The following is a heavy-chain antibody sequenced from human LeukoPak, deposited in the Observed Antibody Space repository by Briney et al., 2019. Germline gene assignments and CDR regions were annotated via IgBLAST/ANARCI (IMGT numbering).Heavy chain of an antibody. CDR3: ATIKRGSIFGYFDF. Sequence: NPSEALSLTCTVSGGSFSSHYWSWLRQSPGQGLEWIGYMFNSERTKVNPSLNSRATLSADTSKSQFSLRLSSVTAADTAVYYCATIKRGSIFGYFDFWGQGILVTVSS. CDR1: GGSFSSHY. J-gene: IGHJ4*02. V-gene: IGHV4-59*11. D-gene: IGHD5-18*01. CDR2: MFNSERT.